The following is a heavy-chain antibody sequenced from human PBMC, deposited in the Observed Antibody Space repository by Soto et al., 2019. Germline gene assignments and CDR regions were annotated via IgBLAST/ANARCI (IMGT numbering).Heavy chain of an antibody. D-gene: IGHD3-22*01. CDR2: IISSSSYI. Sequence: EVQLVESGGGLVKPGGSLRLSCAASGFTFSSYSMNWVRQAPGKGLEWVSSIISSSSYIYYADSVKGRFNISRDNAKNSLYLKMNSPRAEDTAVYYCASLTSYDSSGHYCYWGQGTLVTVTS. J-gene: IGHJ4*02. CDR1: GFTFSSYS. V-gene: IGHV3-21*01. CDR3: ASLTSYDSSGHYCY.